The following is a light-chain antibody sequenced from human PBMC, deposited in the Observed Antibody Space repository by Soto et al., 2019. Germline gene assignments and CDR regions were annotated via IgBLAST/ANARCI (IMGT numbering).Light chain of an antibody. CDR2: KAS. J-gene: IGKJ1*01. CDR3: QQYNSYST. Sequence: DIQMTQSPSTLSASVGDRVTITCRASQNIGTWLAWYQQKPGKAPKLLIYKASSLESGVPSRFSGSGSETEFTLTISSLQPDDFATYYCQQYNSYSTFGQGTKVDIK. CDR1: QNIGTW. V-gene: IGKV1-5*03.